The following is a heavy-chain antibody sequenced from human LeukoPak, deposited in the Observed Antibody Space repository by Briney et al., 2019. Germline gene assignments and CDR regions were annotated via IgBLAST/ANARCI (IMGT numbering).Heavy chain of an antibody. D-gene: IGHD3-10*01. CDR1: GFTFSSYW. CDR2: IKQDGSEK. J-gene: IGHJ5*02. CDR3: ARDRHYYGSALLETNNWFDP. V-gene: IGHV3-7*01. Sequence: PGGSLRLSCAASGFTFSSYWMSWVRQAPGKGLEWVANIKQDGSEKYYVDSVKGRFTISRDNAKNSLYLQMNSLRAEDTAVYYCARDRHYYGSALLETNNWFDPWGQGTLVTVSS.